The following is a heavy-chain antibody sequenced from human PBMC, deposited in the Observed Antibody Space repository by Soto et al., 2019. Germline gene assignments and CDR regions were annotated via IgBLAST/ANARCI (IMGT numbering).Heavy chain of an antibody. Sequence: ASVKVSCKASGYTFTSYDINWVRQATGQGLEWMGWMSPNSANTGYAQKFQGRVTMTRNTSISTAYMELSSLRSEDTAVYYCAREGYSSSSGSRGNWFEPWGQGTMVTVFS. CDR3: AREGYSSSSGSRGNWFEP. V-gene: IGHV1-8*01. J-gene: IGHJ5*02. CDR2: MSPNSANT. D-gene: IGHD6-6*01. CDR1: GYTFTSYD.